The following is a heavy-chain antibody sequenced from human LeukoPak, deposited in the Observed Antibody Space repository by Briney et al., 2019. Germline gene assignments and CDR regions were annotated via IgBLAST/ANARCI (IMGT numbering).Heavy chain of an antibody. CDR1: GGTFTSYY. J-gene: IGHJ5*02. Sequence: ASVKVSCKASGGTFTSYYMHWVRQAPGQGLEWMGIINPSGGSTSYAQKFQGRVTMTRDTSTSTVYMELSSLRSEDTAVYYCARDGCSSTSCRKFDPWGQGTLVTVSS. CDR2: INPSGGST. D-gene: IGHD2-2*01. V-gene: IGHV1-46*01. CDR3: ARDGCSSTSCRKFDP.